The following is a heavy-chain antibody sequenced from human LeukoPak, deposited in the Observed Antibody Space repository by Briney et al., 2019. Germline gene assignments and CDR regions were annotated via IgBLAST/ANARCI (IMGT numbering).Heavy chain of an antibody. D-gene: IGHD3-10*01. Sequence: GASVKVSCKASGYTFTSYGISWVRQAPGQGLEWMGWISAYNGNTNYAQKLQGRVTMTTDTSTSTAYMELRSLRSDDTAVYYCARPPGSGSYYFPFDYWGQGTLVTVSS. CDR2: ISAYNGNT. V-gene: IGHV1-18*01. CDR1: GYTFTSYG. CDR3: ARPPGSGSYYFPFDY. J-gene: IGHJ4*02.